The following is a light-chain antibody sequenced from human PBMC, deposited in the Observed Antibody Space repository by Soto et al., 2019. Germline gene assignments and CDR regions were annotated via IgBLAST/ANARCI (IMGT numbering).Light chain of an antibody. CDR1: GSDIGGYNF. Sequence: QSALTQPASVSGSPGQSLTISCTGTGSDIGGYNFVSWYQQHPGKAPKVILYEVRNRPSGVSSRFSGAKYGNTAALTISGLQADDEADYYCCSFSSTTTLVVFGGGTKLTVL. V-gene: IGLV2-14*01. J-gene: IGLJ3*02. CDR2: EVR. CDR3: CSFSSTTTLVV.